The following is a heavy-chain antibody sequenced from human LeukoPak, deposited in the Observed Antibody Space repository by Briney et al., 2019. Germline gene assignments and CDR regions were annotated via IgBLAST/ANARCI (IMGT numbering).Heavy chain of an antibody. V-gene: IGHV1-46*01. Sequence: ASVKVSCKASGYTFTSYYMHWVRQAPGQGLEWMGIINPSGGSTSYAQKLQGRVTMTTDTSTSTAYMELRSLRSDDTAVYYCARDLTYGSGSLDGDYWGQGTLVTVSS. D-gene: IGHD3-10*01. J-gene: IGHJ4*02. CDR1: GYTFTSYY. CDR2: INPSGGST. CDR3: ARDLTYGSGSLDGDY.